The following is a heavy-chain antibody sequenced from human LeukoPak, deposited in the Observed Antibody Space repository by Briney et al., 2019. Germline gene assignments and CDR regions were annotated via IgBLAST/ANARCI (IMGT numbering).Heavy chain of an antibody. V-gene: IGHV3-48*03. CDR2: ISDSGSTI. CDR1: GFIFSSYE. CDR3: ARDVGGYCGGDCYSYYYYDMDV. J-gene: IGHJ6*03. Sequence: GRSLTLSCAASGFIFSSYEMNWVRQAQGKGLEWVSYISDSGSTIYYADSVKGRFTISRDNAKNSLYLQMNSLRAEDTAVYYCARDVGGYCGGDCYSYYYYDMDVWGKGTTVAVSS. D-gene: IGHD2-21*02.